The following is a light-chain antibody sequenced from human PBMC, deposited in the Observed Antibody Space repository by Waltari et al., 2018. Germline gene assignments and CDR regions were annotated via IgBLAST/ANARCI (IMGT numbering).Light chain of an antibody. CDR2: SAS. CDR1: QGISSW. J-gene: IGKJ1*01. V-gene: IGKV1-12*01. CDR3: QQGLEAPWT. Sequence: DLQMTQSPSSLSASLGDIFPITCRASQGISSWLAWYQQKPGKAPKLLIYSASSLQSGVPSRFSGSGSGTDYTLTISSLQPEDFATYYCQQGLEAPWTFGQGTKVEI.